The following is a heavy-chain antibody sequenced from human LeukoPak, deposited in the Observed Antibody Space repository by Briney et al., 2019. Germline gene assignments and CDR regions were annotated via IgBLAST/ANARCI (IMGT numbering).Heavy chain of an antibody. J-gene: IGHJ4*02. Sequence: GGSLRLSCAASGFTFSSYAMSWVRQAPGKGLAWISTVSASGDSTSYADSVKGRFTISRDNSKNALYLQMNSLRADDAALYYCARRYSTSHTESIEGRVTIYSDNTNNPLYMQLNGQRPDDAALCCGAKSHYYSSGIILYWRQGTLVTVPS. V-gene: IGHV3-23*01. D-gene: IGHD3-10*02. CDR1: GFTFSSYA. CDR2: VSASGDST. CDR3: ARRYSTSHTESIEGRVTIYSDNTNNPLYMQLNGQRPDDAALCCGAKSHYYSSGIILY.